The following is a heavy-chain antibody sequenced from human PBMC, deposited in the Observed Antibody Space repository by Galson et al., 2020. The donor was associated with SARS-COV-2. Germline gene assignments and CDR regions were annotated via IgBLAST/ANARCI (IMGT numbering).Heavy chain of an antibody. CDR1: GGPFSGYY. CDR3: ARGRRDVNMMLMIAISASYCFDF. V-gene: IGHV4-34*01. CDR2: INLTGSI. Sequence: SQASDTLSLTFAVYGGPFSGYYWGWFRQPPGKGLEWIGEINLTGSINYNPSLSSRATISKDTSKNQYSLRLRSVTAADTSTYFCARGRRDVNMMLMIAISASYCFDFWGQGSLVTVSS. D-gene: IGHD2-21*01. J-gene: IGHJ4*02.